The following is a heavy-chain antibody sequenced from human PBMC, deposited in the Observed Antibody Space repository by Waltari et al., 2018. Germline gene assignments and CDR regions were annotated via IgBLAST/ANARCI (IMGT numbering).Heavy chain of an antibody. J-gene: IGHJ4*02. D-gene: IGHD6-13*01. CDR3: ARHPVLYSSSWTYYFDY. Sequence: QVQLQESGPGLVKPSETLSLTCTVSGGSISSYYWSWIRQPPGKGLEWIGYIYYSGSTNYNPSLKSRVTISVDTSKNQFSLKLSSVNAADTAVYYCARHPVLYSSSWTYYFDYWGQGTLVTVSS. V-gene: IGHV4-59*08. CDR1: GGSISSYY. CDR2: IYYSGST.